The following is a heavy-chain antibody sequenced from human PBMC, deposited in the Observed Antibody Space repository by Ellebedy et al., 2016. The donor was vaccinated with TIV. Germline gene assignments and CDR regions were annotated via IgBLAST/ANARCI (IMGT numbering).Heavy chain of an antibody. CDR3: ARDFDGYQDY. D-gene: IGHD5-24*01. Sequence: MPSETLSLTCTVSGGSISSYYWSRIRQPPGKGLEWIGYIYDSGSTKYNPSLKSRVTISVDTSKNQFSLKLSSVTAADTAVYYCARDFDGYQDYWGQGTLVTVSS. CDR2: IYDSGST. J-gene: IGHJ4*02. V-gene: IGHV4-59*01. CDR1: GGSISSYY.